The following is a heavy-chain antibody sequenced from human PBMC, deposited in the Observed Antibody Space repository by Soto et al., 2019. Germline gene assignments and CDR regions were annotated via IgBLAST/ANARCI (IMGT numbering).Heavy chain of an antibody. V-gene: IGHV3-74*01. CDR2: ISDDGPTT. Sequence: PWRSLRLSFVVSWFTFNIDWMHWVRQGRGQRPFWVARISDDGPTTNYADPVRGRFTISRDNSKNTLYLQLNHLKPDDTAIYYCTRGARPDS. CDR1: WFTFNIDW. CDR3: TRGARPDS. J-gene: IGHJ5*01.